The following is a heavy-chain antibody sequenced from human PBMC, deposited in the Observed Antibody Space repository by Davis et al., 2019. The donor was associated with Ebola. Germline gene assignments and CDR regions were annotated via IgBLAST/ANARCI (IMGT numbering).Heavy chain of an antibody. CDR1: GSTVDTNY. J-gene: IGHJ4*02. CDR2: IYSGGTT. D-gene: IGHD6-19*01. V-gene: IGHV3-53*01. Sequence: GESLKISCAVSGSTVDTNYMTWVRQAPGKGLEWVSSIYSGGTTYYADSVKGRITISRDNSKNTLYLQMNSLRAEDTAVYYCVRDSSGWFYFDSWGQGTLVTVSS. CDR3: VRDSSGWFYFDS.